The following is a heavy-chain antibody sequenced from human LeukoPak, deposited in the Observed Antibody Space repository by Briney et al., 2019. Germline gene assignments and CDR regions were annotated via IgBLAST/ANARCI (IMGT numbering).Heavy chain of an antibody. CDR3: ARGDYYDSSGYYSRNNTIEY. J-gene: IGHJ4*02. Sequence: SETLSLTCTVSGGSISSYYWSWIRQPPGKGLEWIGYIYYSGSTNYNPSLKSRVTISVDTSKNQFSLKLSSVTAADTAVYYCARGDYYDSSGYYSRNNTIEYWGQGTLVTVSS. CDR2: IYYSGST. CDR1: GGSISSYY. V-gene: IGHV4-59*01. D-gene: IGHD3-22*01.